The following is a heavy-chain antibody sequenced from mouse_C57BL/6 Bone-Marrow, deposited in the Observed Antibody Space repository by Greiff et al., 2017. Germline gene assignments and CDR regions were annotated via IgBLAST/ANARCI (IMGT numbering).Heavy chain of an antibody. CDR3: ARDRGDYFDF. D-gene: IGHD3-3*01. V-gene: IGHV5-4*01. CDR2: ISDGGSYH. J-gene: IGHJ1*03. Sequence: DVHLVESGGGLVKPGGSLKLSCAASGFTFSRYAMSWVRKTPEKRLEWVATISDGGSYHYDPDNVKGRFTISRDNAKNNLYLRMSHLKSEDTSMYYCARDRGDYFDFWGTGTTVTVSS. CDR1: GFTFSRYA.